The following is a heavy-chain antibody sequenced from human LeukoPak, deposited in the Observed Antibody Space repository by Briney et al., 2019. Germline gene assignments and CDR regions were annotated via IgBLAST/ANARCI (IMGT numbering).Heavy chain of an antibody. D-gene: IGHD6-19*01. J-gene: IGHJ4*02. V-gene: IGHV3-48*04. CDR3: ARAGYSSGWYEDY. CDR2: ISSSSSTI. Sequence: GGSLRLSCAASGFTFRSYAMSWVRQAPGKGLEWVSYISSSSSTIYYADSVKGRFTISRDNAKNSLYLQMNSLRAEDTAVYYCARAGYSSGWYEDYWGQGTLVTVSS. CDR1: GFTFRSYA.